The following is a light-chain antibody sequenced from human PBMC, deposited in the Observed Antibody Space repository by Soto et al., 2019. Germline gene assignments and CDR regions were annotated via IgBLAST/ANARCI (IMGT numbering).Light chain of an antibody. J-gene: IGLJ2*01. Sequence: QSALTQPPSASGSPGQSVAISCTGTSSDVGGYNYVSWYQQHPGKAPKLMIYEVNKRPSGVPDRFSGSKSGNTASLTVSGLQAEDEADYYCSSYTSSNTSVLFGGGTKLTVL. CDR2: EVN. CDR1: SSDVGGYNY. V-gene: IGLV2-8*01. CDR3: SSYTSSNTSVL.